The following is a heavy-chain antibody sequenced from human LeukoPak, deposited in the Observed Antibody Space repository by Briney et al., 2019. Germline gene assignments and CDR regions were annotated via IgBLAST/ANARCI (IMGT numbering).Heavy chain of an antibody. Sequence: GGSLRLSCAASGFTFSSYSMNWVRQAPGEGLEWVSSISSSSSYIYYADSVKGRFTISRDNAKNSLYLQMNSLRAEDTAVYYCARDLYYYDSSGYYLYYFDYWGQGSLVTVSS. J-gene: IGHJ4*02. CDR3: ARDLYYYDSSGYYLYYFDY. V-gene: IGHV3-21*01. CDR2: ISSSSSYI. D-gene: IGHD3-22*01. CDR1: GFTFSSYS.